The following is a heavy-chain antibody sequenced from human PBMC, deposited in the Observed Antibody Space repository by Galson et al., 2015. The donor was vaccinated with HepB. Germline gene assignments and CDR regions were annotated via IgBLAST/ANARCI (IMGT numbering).Heavy chain of an antibody. Sequence: SETLSLTCTVSGGSVSTDTYYWSWIRQPPGKGLEWIGCVYYSGSTRYNPSLKSRATISADTSKIQFSLKLNSVTAADTAVYYCARGELGGYGHSPYFHYWSQGTLVTVSS. V-gene: IGHV4-61*01. CDR1: GGSVSTDTYY. J-gene: IGHJ4*02. CDR2: VYYSGST. CDR3: ARGELGGYGHSPYFHY. D-gene: IGHD5-18*01.